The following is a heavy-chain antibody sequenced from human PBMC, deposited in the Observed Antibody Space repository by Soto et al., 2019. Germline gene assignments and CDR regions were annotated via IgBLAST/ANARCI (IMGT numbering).Heavy chain of an antibody. V-gene: IGHV3-30*18. Sequence: QVQLVESGGGVVQPGRSLRLSCAASGFTFSSYGMHWVRQAPGKGLEWVAVISYDGSNKYYADSVKGRFTISRDNSKNTLYLQMNSLRAEDTAVYYCAKGILYYYGSGSYLNDAFDIWGQGTMVTVSS. CDR3: AKGILYYYGSGSYLNDAFDI. D-gene: IGHD3-10*01. J-gene: IGHJ3*02. CDR2: ISYDGSNK. CDR1: GFTFSSYG.